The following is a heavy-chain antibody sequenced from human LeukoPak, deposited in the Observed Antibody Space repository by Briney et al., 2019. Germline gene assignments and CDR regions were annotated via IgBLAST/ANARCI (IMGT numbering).Heavy chain of an antibody. J-gene: IGHJ3*02. CDR1: GYTFTSYD. V-gene: IGHV1-8*01. D-gene: IGHD5-18*01. Sequence: GASVTVSCKASGYTFTSYDINWVRQATGQGLEWMGWMNPNSGNTGYAQKFQGRVTMTRNTSISTAYMELSSLRSEDTAVYYCASSQDTAPAFDIWGQGTMVTVSS. CDR2: MNPNSGNT. CDR3: ASSQDTAPAFDI.